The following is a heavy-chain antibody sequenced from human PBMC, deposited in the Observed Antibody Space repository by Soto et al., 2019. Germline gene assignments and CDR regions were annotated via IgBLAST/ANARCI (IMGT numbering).Heavy chain of an antibody. J-gene: IGHJ6*02. CDR1: GGTFSSYA. CDR3: ARRASLRYRGYGMDV. Sequence: SVKVSCKASGGTFSSYAISWVRQAPGQGLEWMGGIIPIFGTANYAQKFQGRVTISADESTTTAYMELSSLRSEDTAVYFCARRASLRYRGYGMDVWGQGTTVTVSS. CDR2: IIPIFGTA. D-gene: IGHD5-12*01. V-gene: IGHV1-69*13.